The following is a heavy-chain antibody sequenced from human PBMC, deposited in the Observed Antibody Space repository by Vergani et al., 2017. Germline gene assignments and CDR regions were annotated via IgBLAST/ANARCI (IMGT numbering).Heavy chain of an antibody. CDR3: ACSFPPDYSFDY. V-gene: IGHV1-58*02. Sequence: QMQLVQSGPEVKTPGTSVTVSCKASGFTFTSSAMQWVRQARGQRLEWIGWIVVGSGNTNYAQKFQERVTITRDMSTSTAYMELSSLRSEDTAVYYCACSFPPDYSFDYWGQGTLVTVSS. CDR2: IVVGSGNT. J-gene: IGHJ4*02. CDR1: GFTFTSSA. D-gene: IGHD1-14*01.